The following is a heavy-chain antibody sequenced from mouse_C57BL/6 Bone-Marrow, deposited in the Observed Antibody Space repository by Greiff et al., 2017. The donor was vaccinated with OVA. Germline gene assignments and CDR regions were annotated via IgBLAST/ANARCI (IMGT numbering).Heavy chain of an antibody. J-gene: IGHJ1*03. D-gene: IGHD1-1*01. V-gene: IGHV1-55*01. Sequence: QVQLQQPGAELVKPGASVKMSCKASGYTFTSYWITWVKQRPGQGLEWIGDIYPGSGSTNYNEKFKSKATLTVDTSSSTAYMQLSSLTSEDSAVYYCARVDYGSSYWYFDVWGTGTTVTVSS. CDR2: IYPGSGST. CDR3: ARVDYGSSYWYFDV. CDR1: GYTFTSYW.